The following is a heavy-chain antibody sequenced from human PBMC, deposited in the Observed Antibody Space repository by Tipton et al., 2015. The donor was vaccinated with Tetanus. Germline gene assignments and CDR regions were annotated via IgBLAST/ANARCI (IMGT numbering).Heavy chain of an antibody. V-gene: IGHV4-31*03. D-gene: IGHD3-22*01. CDR1: SGSITSDFYY. Sequence: TLSLTCTVSSGSITSDFYYWSWVRQHPGKGLEWIGYISYSGDTYYNPSLKSRLTISVDTSKNQFSLKLTSVTAADTAVYYCARDKRFRDSSGCYYYFDYWGQGTLVTVSS. CDR2: ISYSGDT. CDR3: ARDKRFRDSSGCYYYFDY. J-gene: IGHJ4*02.